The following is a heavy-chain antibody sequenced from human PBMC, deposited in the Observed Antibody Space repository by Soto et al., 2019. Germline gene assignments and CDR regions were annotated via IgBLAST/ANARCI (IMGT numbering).Heavy chain of an antibody. V-gene: IGHV3-23*01. CDR3: AKDRQPDGIWTFDS. D-gene: IGHD3-9*01. Sequence: EVQLLESGGQLVQPGGSLRLACAASGFTFSTYTMNWVRQVPGKGLEWVSGISVSGSHTYYADSVKGRFTISRDNFRSILFLQMNSLRDEDTALYYCAKDRQPDGIWTFDSWGQGTLVTVSS. CDR1: GFTFSTYT. J-gene: IGHJ4*02. CDR2: ISVSGSHT.